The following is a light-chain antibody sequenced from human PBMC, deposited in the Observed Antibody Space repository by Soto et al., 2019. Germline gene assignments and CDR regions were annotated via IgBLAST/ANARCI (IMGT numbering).Light chain of an antibody. CDR2: AAS. CDR1: QSLGSGY. J-gene: IGKJ5*01. V-gene: IGKV3-15*01. CDR3: QQNNNWPPIT. Sequence: DILWTQSPGTLSLSPLDRSTLSCRASQSLGSGYLSCYRQKPGQAPRLLIYAASTRATGVPARFSGSGSGTEFTLTISSLQSEDFAVYYCQQNNNWPPITFGQGTRMEIK.